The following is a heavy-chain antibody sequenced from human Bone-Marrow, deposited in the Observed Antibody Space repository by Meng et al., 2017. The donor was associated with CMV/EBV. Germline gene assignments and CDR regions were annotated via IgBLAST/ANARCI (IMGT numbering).Heavy chain of an antibody. V-gene: IGHV3-30-3*01. CDR2: ISYDGSNK. CDR1: GFTFRSYA. CDR3: ARSSSRYGEFDY. J-gene: IGHJ4*01. Sequence: GESLKISCAASGFTFRSYAMHWVRQAPGKGLEWVAVISYDGSNKYYADSVKGRFTISSDNSKNTLYLQMTSLRSEDTAVYYRARSSSRYGEFDYWGQGTLVTVSS. D-gene: IGHD6-13*01.